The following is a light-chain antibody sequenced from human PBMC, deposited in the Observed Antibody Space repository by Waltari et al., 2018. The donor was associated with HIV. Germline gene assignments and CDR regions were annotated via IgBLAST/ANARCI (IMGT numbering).Light chain of an antibody. CDR1: TSNIGSNS. CDR3: VAWDDGLGGGG. CDR2: RKN. J-gene: IGLJ2*01. V-gene: IGLV1-47*01. Sequence: SVLTQPPSASGTPGQRVTIPCSGSTSNIGSNSVFWYQHPPGTAPKRLLHRKNQRPSWGSVRFAGSTAGIAASLSIRGLRWEVEAGYCCVAWDDGLGGGGFGGGTKVAVL.